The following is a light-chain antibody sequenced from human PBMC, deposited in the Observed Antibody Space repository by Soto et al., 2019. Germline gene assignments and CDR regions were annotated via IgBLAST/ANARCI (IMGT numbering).Light chain of an antibody. J-gene: IGKJ1*01. CDR3: QQYNSYWT. CDR1: QSISSW. CDR2: KAS. V-gene: IGKV1-5*03. Sequence: DLQMTQSPSTLSASVGDRVTITCRASQSISSWLAWYQQIPGKAPKLLIYKASSLQSGVPSRFSGSGSGTEFTLTISSLQPDDFATYYCQQYNSYWTFGQGTKVEIK.